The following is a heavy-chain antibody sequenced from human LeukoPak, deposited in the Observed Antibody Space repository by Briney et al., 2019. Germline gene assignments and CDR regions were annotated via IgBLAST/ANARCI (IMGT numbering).Heavy chain of an antibody. CDR3: ARGRYSSSWYQRDYYYYMDV. CDR2: IYTSGST. J-gene: IGHJ6*03. Sequence: SETLSLTCTVSGGSISSYYWSWIRQPAGKGLEWIGRIYTSGSTNYNPSLKSRVTMSVDTSKNQFSLKLSSVTAADTAVYYCARGRYSSSWYQRDYYYYMDVWGKGTTVTISS. D-gene: IGHD6-13*01. CDR1: GGSISSYY. V-gene: IGHV4-4*07.